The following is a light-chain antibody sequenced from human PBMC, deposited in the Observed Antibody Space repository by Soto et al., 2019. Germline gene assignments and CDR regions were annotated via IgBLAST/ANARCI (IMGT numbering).Light chain of an antibody. V-gene: IGLV1-40*01. CDR3: QSYDSSLSGLV. CDR2: GNS. Sequence: QSVLTQPPSVSGAPGQRVTISCTGSSSNIGAGYDVHWYQQLPGTAPKLLIYGNSNRPSGVPDRFSGSKSGTSASLAITGIQAEDEPDDYCQSYDSSLSGLVFGTGAKVTVL. CDR1: SSNIGAGYD. J-gene: IGLJ1*01.